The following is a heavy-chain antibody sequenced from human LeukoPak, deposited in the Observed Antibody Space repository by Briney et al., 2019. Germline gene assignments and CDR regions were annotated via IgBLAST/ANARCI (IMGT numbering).Heavy chain of an antibody. Sequence: SVKVSCKASGGTFSSYAISWVRQAPGQGLEWMGRIIPIFGTANYAQKFQGRVTITTDESTSTAYMELSSLRSEDTAVYYCASSAPCRSCSGGEAFDIWGQGTMVTVSS. J-gene: IGHJ3*02. V-gene: IGHV1-69*05. CDR3: ASSAPCRSCSGGEAFDI. D-gene: IGHD2-15*01. CDR2: IIPIFGTA. CDR1: GGTFSSYA.